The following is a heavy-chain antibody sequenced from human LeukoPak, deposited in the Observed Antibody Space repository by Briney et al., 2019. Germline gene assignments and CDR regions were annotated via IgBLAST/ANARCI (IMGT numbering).Heavy chain of an antibody. V-gene: IGHV1-69*04. J-gene: IGHJ4*02. D-gene: IGHD6-19*01. CDR1: GGTFSSYA. Sequence: SVKVSCKASGGTFSSYAISWVRQAPGQGLEWMGRIIPILGIANYARKFQGRVTITADKSTSTAYMELSSLRSEDTAVYYCARGEDSSGWCDYWGQGTLVTVSS. CDR2: IIPILGIA. CDR3: ARGEDSSGWCDY.